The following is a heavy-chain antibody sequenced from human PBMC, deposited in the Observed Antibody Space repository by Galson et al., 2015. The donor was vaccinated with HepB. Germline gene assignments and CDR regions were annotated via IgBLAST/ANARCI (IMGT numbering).Heavy chain of an antibody. CDR2: INHSGST. CDR1: GFTFSSYW. J-gene: IGHJ6*02. D-gene: IGHD2-15*01. V-gene: IGHV4-34*01. Sequence: LRLSCAASGFTFSSYWMSWVRQPPGKGLEWIGEINHSGSTNYNPSLKSRVTISVDTSKNQFSLKLSSVTAADTAVYYCARVKDLVVVAATGSLGMDVWGQGTTVTVSS. CDR3: ARVKDLVVVAATGSLGMDV.